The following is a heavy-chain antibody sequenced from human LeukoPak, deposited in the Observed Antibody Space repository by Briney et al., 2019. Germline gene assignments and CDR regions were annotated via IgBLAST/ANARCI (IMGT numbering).Heavy chain of an antibody. CDR2: VNSDGSST. V-gene: IGHV3-74*01. CDR1: GFTFRSYW. CDR3: ARVEDGYNYEDYFDL. D-gene: IGHD5-24*01. Sequence: GGSLRLSCAASGFTFRSYWMHWVRQAPGKGLVWVSHVNSDGSSTDYADSVKGRFTISRDNAKKTLYLQMNSLRAEDTAVYYCARVEDGYNYEDYFDLWGQGTLVTVSS. J-gene: IGHJ4*02.